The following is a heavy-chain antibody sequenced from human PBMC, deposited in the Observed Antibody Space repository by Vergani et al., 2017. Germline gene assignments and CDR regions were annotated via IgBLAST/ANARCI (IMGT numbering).Heavy chain of an antibody. CDR2: IYYSGST. Sequence: QVQLQESGPGLVKPSQTLSLTCTVSGGSISSGGYYWSWIRQHPGKGLEWIGYIYYSGSTNYNPSLKSRVTISVDTSKNQFSLKLSSVTAADTAVYYCARQGSSGWYWGGVYSWYFDLWGRGTLVTVSS. J-gene: IGHJ2*01. V-gene: IGHV4-31*03. D-gene: IGHD6-19*01. CDR3: ARQGSSGWYWGGVYSWYFDL. CDR1: GGSISSGGYY.